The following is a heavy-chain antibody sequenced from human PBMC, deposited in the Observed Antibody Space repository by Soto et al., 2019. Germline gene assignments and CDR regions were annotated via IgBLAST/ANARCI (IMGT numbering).Heavy chain of an antibody. Sequence: GESLKISCKGSGYSFTSYWIGWVRQMPGKGLEWMGIIYPGDSDTRYSPSFQGQVTISADKSISTAYLQWSSLKASDTAMYYCGRKGDMPAAFYYYYYGMEVWGQGTTVTVPS. J-gene: IGHJ6*02. V-gene: IGHV5-51*01. CDR2: IYPGDSDT. D-gene: IGHD6-13*01. CDR1: GYSFTSYW. CDR3: GRKGDMPAAFYYYYYGMEV.